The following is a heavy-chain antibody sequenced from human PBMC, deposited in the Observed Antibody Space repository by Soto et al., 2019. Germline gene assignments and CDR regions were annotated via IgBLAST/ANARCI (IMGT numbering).Heavy chain of an antibody. CDR3: AKPAIGYRYQDRSWLDY. CDR2: ISYDGSNK. Sequence: GGSLRLSCAASGFTFSSYGMHWVRQAPGKGLEWVAVISYDGSNKYYADSVKGRFTISRDNSKNTLYLQMNSLRAEDTAVYYCAKPAIGYRYQDRSWLDYWGQGTLVTVSS. D-gene: IGHD3-16*02. V-gene: IGHV3-30*18. CDR1: GFTFSSYG. J-gene: IGHJ4*02.